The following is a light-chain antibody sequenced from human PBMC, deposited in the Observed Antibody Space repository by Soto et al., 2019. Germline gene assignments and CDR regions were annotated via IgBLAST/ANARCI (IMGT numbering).Light chain of an antibody. CDR2: GAS. Sequence: DIVMTQSPDSLAVSLGERATINCKSSQTVLDSSINKDYLTWYQQKPGQAPRLLIYGASNRATGIPDRFSGSGSGTDFTLTISRLEPEDFAVYYCQQYGSSGTFGQGTKVDIK. CDR1: QTVLDSSINKDY. J-gene: IGKJ1*01. CDR3: QQYGSSGT. V-gene: IGKV4-1*01.